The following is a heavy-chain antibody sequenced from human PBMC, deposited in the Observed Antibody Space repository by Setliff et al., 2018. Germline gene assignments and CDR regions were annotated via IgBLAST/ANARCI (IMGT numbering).Heavy chain of an antibody. CDR2: IYTSGAT. Sequence: SETLSLTCTVSGASLSSGSYYWSWIRQSAGKGLEWIGRIYTSGATTYSPSLKSRVSISADTSKNLFSLRLKSVTAADTAVYYCAKEYVVNSFVSNSHQHYGLDVWGQGTKVTVS. J-gene: IGHJ6*02. V-gene: IGHV4-61*02. D-gene: IGHD2-21*01. CDR3: AKEYVVNSFVSNSHQHYGLDV. CDR1: GASLSSGSYY.